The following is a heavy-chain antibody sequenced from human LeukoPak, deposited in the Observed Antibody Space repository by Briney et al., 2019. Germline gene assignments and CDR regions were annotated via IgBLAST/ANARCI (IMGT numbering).Heavy chain of an antibody. CDR1: GGSFSGYY. V-gene: IGHV4-34*01. D-gene: IGHD6-19*01. CDR2: INHIGST. CDR3: ARVQWLVTGY. J-gene: IGHJ4*02. Sequence: SETLSLTCAVYGGSFSGYYWSWIRQPPGKGREWIGEINHIGSTNYNPALKSRGTISVETSKNQFSLKLSSVDAADTAVYYCARVQWLVTGYWGQGTLVTVSS.